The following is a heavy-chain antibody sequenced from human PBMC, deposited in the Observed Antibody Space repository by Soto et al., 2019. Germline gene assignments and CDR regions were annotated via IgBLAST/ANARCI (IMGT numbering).Heavy chain of an antibody. D-gene: IGHD3-3*01. CDR1: GYTFTSYA. V-gene: IGHV1-3*01. CDR2: INGGNGNT. Sequence: ASVKVSCKASGYTFTSYAMHWVRQAPGQRLEWMGWINGGNGNTQYSQNFQGRVTITRDTSASTAYMELSRLRSEDTAVYYCARSSGVVITNWLDPWGEGTMVTVSS. CDR3: ARSSGVVITNWLDP. J-gene: IGHJ5*02.